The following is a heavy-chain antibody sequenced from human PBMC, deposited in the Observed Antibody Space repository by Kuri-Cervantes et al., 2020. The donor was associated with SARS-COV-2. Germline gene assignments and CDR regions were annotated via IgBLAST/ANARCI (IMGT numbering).Heavy chain of an antibody. V-gene: IGHV1-2*02. Sequence: ASVKVSCKTSGYAFSNYYLHWVRQAPGQGLEWMGWINPNTGVRKYAQKFQGRVTMTRDTSISTAYMELSRLRSDDTAVYYCARGLTLEGDSYGYHYWGQGTLVTVSS. D-gene: IGHD5-18*01. CDR3: ARGLTLEGDSYGYHY. J-gene: IGHJ4*02. CDR1: GYAFSNYY. CDR2: INPNTGVR.